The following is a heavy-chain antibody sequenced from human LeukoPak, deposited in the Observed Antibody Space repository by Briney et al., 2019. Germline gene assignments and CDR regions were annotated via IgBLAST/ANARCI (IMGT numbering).Heavy chain of an antibody. CDR2: INHSGST. D-gene: IGHD7-27*01. CDR1: GGSFSGYY. Sequence: PSETLSLTCAVYGGSFSGYYWSWIRQPPGKGLEWIGEINHSGSTNYNPSLKSRVTISVDTSKNQFSLKLSSVTAADTAVYYCASPTGDLNLADYWGQGTLVTVSS. J-gene: IGHJ4*02. V-gene: IGHV4-34*01. CDR3: ASPTGDLNLADY.